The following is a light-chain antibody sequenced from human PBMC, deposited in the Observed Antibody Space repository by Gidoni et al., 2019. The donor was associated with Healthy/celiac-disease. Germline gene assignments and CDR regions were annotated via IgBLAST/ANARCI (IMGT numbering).Light chain of an antibody. V-gene: IGKV3-20*01. Sequence: EIVLTQSPGTLSLSPGERATLSCRASQSVSSSYLAWYQQKPGQAPRLLIYGASSRATGIPDRFSGSGSGTDFTLTISRLEPEDFAVYYCQQYGSSPTTFGGGPKVEFK. CDR1: QSVSSSY. CDR3: QQYGSSPTT. J-gene: IGKJ4*01. CDR2: GAS.